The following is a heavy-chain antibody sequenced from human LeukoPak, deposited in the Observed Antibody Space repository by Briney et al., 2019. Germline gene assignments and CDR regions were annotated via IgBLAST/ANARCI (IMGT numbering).Heavy chain of an antibody. CDR3: VRDEYRDV. CDR1: GASINKDY. V-gene: IGHV4-4*07. Sequence: SETLSLTCTVSGASINKDYWSWIRQPAGKGLEWIGRIHTSGSTHHNPSLKSRVTMSIDASKNQFSLKLSSVTAADTAVYYCVRDEYRDVWGKGATVTVSS. D-gene: IGHD2-2*02. CDR2: IHTSGST. J-gene: IGHJ6*04.